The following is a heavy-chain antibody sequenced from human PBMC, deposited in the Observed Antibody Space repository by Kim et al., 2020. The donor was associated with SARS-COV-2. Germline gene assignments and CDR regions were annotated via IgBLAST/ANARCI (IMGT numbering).Heavy chain of an antibody. V-gene: IGHV4-61*01. D-gene: IGHD6-6*01. CDR2: IYYSGST. CDR3: ARDGIAARPGWFDP. CDR1: GGSVSSGSYY. Sequence: SETLSLTCTVSGGSVSSGSYYWSWIRQPPGKGLEWIGYIYYSGSTNYNPSLKSRVTISVDTSKNQFSLKLSSVTAADTAVYYCARDGIAARPGWFDPWGQGTLVTVSS. J-gene: IGHJ5*02.